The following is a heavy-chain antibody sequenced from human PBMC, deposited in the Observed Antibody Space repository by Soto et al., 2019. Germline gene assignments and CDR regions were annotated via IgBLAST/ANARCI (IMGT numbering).Heavy chain of an antibody. D-gene: IGHD2-2*01. V-gene: IGHV3-53*01. J-gene: IGHJ3*01. Sequence: EVQLVESGGGLIQPGGSLRLSCAASGFTVSSNYMSWVRQAPGKGLEWVSVIYSRGNTYYTDSVKGRFTISRDKSKNTLYLQMNSLRAEDTAVYYCAIDRPAANNGAFDLWGQGTMVTVSS. CDR1: GFTVSSNY. CDR3: AIDRPAANNGAFDL. CDR2: IYSRGNT.